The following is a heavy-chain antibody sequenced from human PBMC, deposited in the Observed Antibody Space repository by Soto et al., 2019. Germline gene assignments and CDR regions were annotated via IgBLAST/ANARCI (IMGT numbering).Heavy chain of an antibody. CDR1: GFSLSTSGVG. V-gene: IGHV2-5*02. J-gene: IGHJ4*02. CDR2: IYWDDDK. D-gene: IGHD2-8*01. Sequence: SGPTLVNPTQTLTLTCTFSGFSLSTSGVGVGWIRQPPGKALEWLALIYWDDDKRYSPSLKSRLTITKDTSKNQVVLTMTNMDPVDTATYYCAHSIVLMVYASPQQYYFDYWGQGTLVTVSS. CDR3: AHSIVLMVYASPQQYYFDY.